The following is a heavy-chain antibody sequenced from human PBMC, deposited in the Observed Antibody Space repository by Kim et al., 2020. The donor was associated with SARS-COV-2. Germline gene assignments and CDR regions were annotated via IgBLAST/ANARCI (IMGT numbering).Heavy chain of an antibody. J-gene: IGHJ4*02. D-gene: IGHD3-9*01. CDR1: GFTFSSYA. Sequence: GGSLRLSCAASGFTFSSYAMHWVRQAPGKGLEWVAVISYDGSNKYYADSVKGRFTISRDNSKNTLYLQMNSLRAEDTAVYYCASLGLTGYYKDYWGQGTLVTVSS. V-gene: IGHV3-30*04. CDR3: ASLGLTGYYKDY. CDR2: ISYDGSNK.